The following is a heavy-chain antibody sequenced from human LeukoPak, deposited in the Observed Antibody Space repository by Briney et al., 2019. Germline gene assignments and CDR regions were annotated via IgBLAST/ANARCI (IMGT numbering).Heavy chain of an antibody. J-gene: IGHJ4*02. D-gene: IGHD3-9*01. CDR2: ISGGKDST. CDR1: GFTFSSYA. V-gene: IGHV3-23*01. CDR3: ARGGGEKYYDILTGYTQLDY. Sequence: GGSLRLSCAASGFTFSSYAMYWVRQAPGKGLEWVSAISGGKDSTYYADSVKGRFTISRDNSRSTLYLQMNSLRAEDTAVYYCARGGGEKYYDILTGYTQLDYWGQGTLVTVSS.